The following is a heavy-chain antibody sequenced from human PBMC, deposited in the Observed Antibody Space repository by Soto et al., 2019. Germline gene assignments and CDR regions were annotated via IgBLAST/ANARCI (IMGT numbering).Heavy chain of an antibody. V-gene: IGHV1-46*01. Sequence: ASVKVSCKASGYTFTSYYMHWVRQAPGQGLEWMGIINPSGGSTSYAQKFQGRVTMTRDTSTSTVYMELSSLRSEDTAVYYCARAYSSSWYSYYYYYGMDVWGQGTMVTVSS. J-gene: IGHJ6*02. D-gene: IGHD6-13*01. CDR3: ARAYSSSWYSYYYYYGMDV. CDR1: GYTFTSYY. CDR2: INPSGGST.